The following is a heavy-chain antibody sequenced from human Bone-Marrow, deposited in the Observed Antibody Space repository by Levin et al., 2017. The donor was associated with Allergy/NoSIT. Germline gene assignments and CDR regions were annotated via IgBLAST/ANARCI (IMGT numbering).Heavy chain of an antibody. CDR3: ARDRRFGELLKPPYDY. Sequence: GGSLRLSCAASGFTFSNYGMHWVRQAPGKGLEWVGSIWYDGSNKYYVESVKGRFTISRDNSKNTLYLQMDSLRAEDTAVYFCARDRRFGELLKPPYDYWGQGTLVTVSS. CDR2: IWYDGSNK. J-gene: IGHJ4*02. CDR1: GFTFSNYG. D-gene: IGHD3-10*01. V-gene: IGHV3-33*01.